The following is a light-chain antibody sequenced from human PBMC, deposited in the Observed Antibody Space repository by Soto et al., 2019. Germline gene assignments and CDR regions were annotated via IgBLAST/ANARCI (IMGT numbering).Light chain of an antibody. CDR2: ATS. V-gene: IGKV1-39*01. J-gene: IGKJ2*01. CDR1: QTISAY. CDR3: QQSHSREYS. Sequence: IQLTQSPSSLSASVGDRVTITCRTSQTISAYLNWYRQKPVQAPELLIYATSNLRSGVPSRFSGSGSVTEFTLTINSLQPEDLATYYCQQSHSREYSFGQGTRLEIK.